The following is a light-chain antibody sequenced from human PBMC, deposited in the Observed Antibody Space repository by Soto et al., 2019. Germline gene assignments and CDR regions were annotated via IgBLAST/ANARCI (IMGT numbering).Light chain of an antibody. J-gene: IGKJ4*01. CDR1: QSVSSS. CDR3: QQRSNWPLT. V-gene: IGKV3-11*01. CDR2: DAS. Sequence: DIVLTQSPGTLSLSPGKRATLSCRASQSVSSSLAWYQQKPGQTPRLLIYDASNRATGIPARFNGSGSGTDFTLTVSSLEPEDFAVYYCQQRSNWPLTFGGGTKVEI.